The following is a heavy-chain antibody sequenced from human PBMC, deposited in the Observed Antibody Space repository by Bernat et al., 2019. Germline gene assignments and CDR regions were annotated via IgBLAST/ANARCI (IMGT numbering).Heavy chain of an antibody. CDR3: AREGYGNLPFDY. V-gene: IGHV3-11*06. J-gene: IGHJ4*02. D-gene: IGHD5-18*01. Sequence: QVQLVESGGGVVQPGRSLRLSCAASGFTFSDYYMSWIRQAPGKGLEWVSYISSRDSYTNYVDSVKGRFTISRDNAKNSLYLQMNGLRAEDTAVYYCAREGYGNLPFDYWGQGSLVTVSS. CDR2: ISSRDSYT. CDR1: GFTFSDYY.